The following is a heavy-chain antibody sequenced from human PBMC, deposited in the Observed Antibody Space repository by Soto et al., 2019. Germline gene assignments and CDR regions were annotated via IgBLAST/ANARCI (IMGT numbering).Heavy chain of an antibody. V-gene: IGHV4-39*01. J-gene: IGHJ2*01. CDR3: ARRPHYYDSSGYYWSGPWYFDL. Sequence: SETLSLTCTVSGGSISSSSYYWGWIRQPPGKGLEWIGSIYYSGSTYYNPSLKSRVTISVDTSKNQFSLKLSSVTAADTAVYYCARRPHYYDSSGYYWSGPWYFDLWGRGTLVTVS. CDR2: IYYSGST. D-gene: IGHD3-22*01. CDR1: GGSISSSSYY.